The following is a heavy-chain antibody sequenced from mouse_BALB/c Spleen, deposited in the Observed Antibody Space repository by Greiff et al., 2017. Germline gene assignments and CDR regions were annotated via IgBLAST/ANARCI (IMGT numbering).Heavy chain of an antibody. Sequence: EVHLVESGGGLVQPGGSRKLSCAASGFTFSSFGMHWVRQAPEKGLEWVAYISSGSSTIYYADTVKGRFTISRDNPKNTLFLQMTSLRSEDTAMYYCARKGRGDYYAMDYWGQGTSVTVSS. V-gene: IGHV5-17*02. CDR2: ISSGSSTI. CDR1: GFTFSSFG. CDR3: ARKGRGDYYAMDY. J-gene: IGHJ4*01.